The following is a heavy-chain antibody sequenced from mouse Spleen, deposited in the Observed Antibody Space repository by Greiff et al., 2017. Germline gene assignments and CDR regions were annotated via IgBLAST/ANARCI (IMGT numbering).Heavy chain of an antibody. Sequence: VQLQQSGPELVKPGASVKISCKASGYSFTSYYIHWVKQRPGQGLEWIGWIYPGSGNTKYNEKFKGKATLTADTSSSTAYMQLSSLTSEDSAVYYCARSLLTRNFDYWGQGTTLTVSS. CDR1: GYSFTSYY. J-gene: IGHJ2*01. V-gene: IGHV1-66*01. CDR2: IYPGSGNT. D-gene: IGHD3-3*01. CDR3: ARSLLTRNFDY.